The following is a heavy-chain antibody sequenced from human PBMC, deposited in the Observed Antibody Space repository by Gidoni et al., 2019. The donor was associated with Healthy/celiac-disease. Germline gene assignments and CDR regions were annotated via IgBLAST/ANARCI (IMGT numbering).Heavy chain of an antibody. D-gene: IGHD3-9*01. CDR3: RVNYDILTGQDGYFDY. V-gene: IGHV3-23*01. CDR2: ISGSGGST. Sequence: EVQLLESGGGLVQPGGSLRLSCAASGFTFSSSAMSWVRQAPGKGLEWVSAISGSGGSTYYADSVKGRFTISRDNSKNTLYLQMNSLRAEDTAVYYCRVNYDILTGQDGYFDYWGQGTLVTVSS. J-gene: IGHJ4*02. CDR1: GFTFSSSA.